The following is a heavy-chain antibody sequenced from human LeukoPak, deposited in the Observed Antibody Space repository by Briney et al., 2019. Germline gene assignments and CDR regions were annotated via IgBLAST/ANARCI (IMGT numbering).Heavy chain of an antibody. CDR1: GFTFSSYA. CDR2: ISYDASSK. J-gene: IGHJ6*02. D-gene: IGHD5-24*01. V-gene: IGHV3-30-3*01. Sequence: QPGRSLRLSCAASGFTFSSYAMHWVRQAPGKGLEWVAVISYDASSKYYTDSVKGRFTISRDNSKNTLYLQMNTLRADDTAVYFCARDLMATIYYYYGMDVWGRETTVTVSS. CDR3: ARDLMATIYYYYGMDV.